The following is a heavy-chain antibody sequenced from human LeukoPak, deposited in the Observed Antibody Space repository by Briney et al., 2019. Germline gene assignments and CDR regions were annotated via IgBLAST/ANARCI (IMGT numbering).Heavy chain of an antibody. V-gene: IGHV3-66*01. CDR2: IYTSGRS. CDR1: GFNVSDDY. Sequence: GGSLRLSCAASGFNVSDDYMTWVRQAPGKGLEWVSVIYTSGRSDYVDSVKGRFNISRDNTKNTVYLQMNSLTVEDTAVYYCARDCVYGSGIRTWGQGTLVTVSS. J-gene: IGHJ4*02. D-gene: IGHD3-10*01. CDR3: ARDCVYGSGIRT.